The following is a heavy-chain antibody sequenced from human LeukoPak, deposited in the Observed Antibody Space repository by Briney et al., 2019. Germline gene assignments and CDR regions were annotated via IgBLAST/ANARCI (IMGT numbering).Heavy chain of an antibody. J-gene: IGHJ4*02. Sequence: GGSLRLSCATSGFTFSSYAMHWVRQAPGKGLEWMAVISYDGSNKYYADSVKGRFTISRDNSKNTLYLQMNSLRTEDTAVYCCARDPDLGSFDYWGQGTLVTVSS. CDR1: GFTFSSYA. CDR2: ISYDGSNK. CDR3: ARDPDLGSFDY. V-gene: IGHV3-30-3*01. D-gene: IGHD3-16*01.